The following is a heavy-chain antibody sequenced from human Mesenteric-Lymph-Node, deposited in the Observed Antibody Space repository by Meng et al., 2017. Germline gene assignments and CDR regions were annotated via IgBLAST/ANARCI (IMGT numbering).Heavy chain of an antibody. J-gene: IGHJ4*02. Sequence: VQLVESGGGLVQPGWSLRLSCAASGFTFSNYWMHWVRQAPGKGLVWVARVITHGSGADYADSVKGRFTISRDNAKNTLYLQMNSLRDEDTAVYYCASAPEATPSCLTNWGRGTLVTVSS. CDR3: ASAPEATPSCLTN. D-gene: IGHD3-9*01. V-gene: IGHV3-74*01. CDR2: VITHGSGA. CDR1: GFTFSNYW.